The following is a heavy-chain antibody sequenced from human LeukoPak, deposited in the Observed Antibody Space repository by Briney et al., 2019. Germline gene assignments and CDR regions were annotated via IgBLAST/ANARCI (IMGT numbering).Heavy chain of an antibody. CDR1: GDSISIYY. V-gene: IGHV4-59*01. J-gene: IGHJ4*02. CDR3: ARGFGGYYSFDY. Sequence: SETLSLTCTVSGDSISIYYWNWIRQPPGKGLEWIGYIYYNGNTNYNPSLKSRVTISVDTSKNQFSLKLTSVTAADTAVYYCARGFGGYYSFDYWGQGTLVAVSS. CDR2: IYYNGNT. D-gene: IGHD3-3*01.